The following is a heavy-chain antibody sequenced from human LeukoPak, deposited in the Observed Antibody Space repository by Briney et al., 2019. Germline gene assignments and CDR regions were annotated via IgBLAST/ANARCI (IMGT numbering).Heavy chain of an antibody. J-gene: IGHJ3*02. CDR3: ARCFGAFDI. V-gene: IGHV4-34*01. D-gene: IGHD3-16*01. Sequence: SETLSLTCAAYGGSFSGYYWSWIRQPPGKGLEWIGEINHSGSTNYNPSLKSRVTISVDTSKNQFSLKLSSVTAADTAVYYCARCFGAFDIWGQGTIVTVSS. CDR2: INHSGST. CDR1: GGSFSGYY.